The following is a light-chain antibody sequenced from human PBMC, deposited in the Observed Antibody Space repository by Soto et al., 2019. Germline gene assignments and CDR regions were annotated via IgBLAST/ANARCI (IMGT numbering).Light chain of an antibody. CDR2: SAS. V-gene: IGKV3-20*01. CDR3: QQYAGSPRP. Sequence: VLKQSPWTRALYTGEGGTRACRASQNLGTLYLAWFQQKSGQAPRLLIYSASRRATGIPDRFTGSGSGTDFTLTINRVEPEDFAVYFCQQYAGSPRPFGQVTMADIK. J-gene: IGKJ1*01. CDR1: QNLGTLY.